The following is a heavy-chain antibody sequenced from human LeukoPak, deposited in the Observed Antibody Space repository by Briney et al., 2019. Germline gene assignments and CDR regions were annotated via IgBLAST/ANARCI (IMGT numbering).Heavy chain of an antibody. D-gene: IGHD6-13*01. CDR1: GFTFSSFS. CDR2: IHSTSSPI. J-gene: IGHJ4*02. V-gene: IGHV3-48*01. CDR3: GRGASTGSWFNY. Sequence: GGSLRLSCAASGFTFSSFSMTWVRQAPGKGLEWISYIHSTSSPIYYADSVKGRFTVSRDSAKNSLYLQMNSLTAEDTAVYYCGRGASTGSWFNYWVQGTLVTVSS.